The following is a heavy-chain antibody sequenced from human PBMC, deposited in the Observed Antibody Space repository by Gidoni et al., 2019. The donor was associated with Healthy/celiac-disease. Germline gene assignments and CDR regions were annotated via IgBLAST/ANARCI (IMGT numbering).Heavy chain of an antibody. J-gene: IGHJ3*02. CDR1: GFTFSSYA. CDR2: ISGSGGST. CDR3: AKDSRITMVRGVIPDAFDI. Sequence: EVQLLASGGGLVQPGGSLRLSCAASGFTFSSYAMSWVRQAPGKGLEWVSAISGSGGSTYYADSVKGRFTISRDNSKNTLYLQMNSLRAEDTAVYYCAKDSRITMVRGVIPDAFDIWGQGTMVTVSS. D-gene: IGHD3-10*01. V-gene: IGHV3-23*01.